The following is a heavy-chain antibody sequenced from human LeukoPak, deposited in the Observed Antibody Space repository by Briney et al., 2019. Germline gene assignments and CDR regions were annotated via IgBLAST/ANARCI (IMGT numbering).Heavy chain of an antibody. J-gene: IGHJ5*02. CDR2: IYYSGNT. CDR1: GGSISSSSYY. Sequence: SETLSLTCSVSGGSISSSSYYWDWLRQPPGKGLEWIGNIYYSGNTYYNPSLVNRFTISVDTSKNQFSLKLSSVTAADTAVYYCARRVVATGAVNWFDPWGQGTLVTVTS. CDR3: ARRVVATGAVNWFDP. D-gene: IGHD5-12*01. V-gene: IGHV4-39*01.